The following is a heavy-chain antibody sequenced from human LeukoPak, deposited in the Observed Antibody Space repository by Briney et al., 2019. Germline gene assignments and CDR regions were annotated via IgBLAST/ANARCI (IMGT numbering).Heavy chain of an antibody. J-gene: IGHJ4*01. V-gene: IGHV1-69*05. CDR3: ARGGTSGVEY. CDR1: GGTFSSYA. Sequence: SVKVSCKASGGTFSSYAISWVRQAPGQGLEWMGGIIPIFGTANYAQKFQGRVTMTTDTSTTTAYMELRSLRSDDTAVYYCARGGTSGVEYWGQGTLVTVSS. CDR2: IIPIFGTA. D-gene: IGHD2-2*01.